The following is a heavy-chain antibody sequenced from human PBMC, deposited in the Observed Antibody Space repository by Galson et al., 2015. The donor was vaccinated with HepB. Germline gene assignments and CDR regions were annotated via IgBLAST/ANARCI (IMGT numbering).Heavy chain of an antibody. CDR1: GGTFSSYT. J-gene: IGHJ3*02. CDR2: IIPILGIA. CDR3: ARAGVWFGELLQATNAFDI. Sequence: SVKVSCKASGGTFSSYTISWVRQAPGQGLEWMGRIIPILGIANYAQKFQGRVTITADKSTSTAYMELSSLRSEDTAVYYCARAGVWFGELLQATNAFDIWGQGTMVTVSS. V-gene: IGHV1-69*02. D-gene: IGHD3-10*01.